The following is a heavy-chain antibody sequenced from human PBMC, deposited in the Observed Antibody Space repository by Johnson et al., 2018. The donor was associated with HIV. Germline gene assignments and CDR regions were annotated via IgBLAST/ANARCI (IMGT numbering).Heavy chain of an antibody. D-gene: IGHD2-21*01. J-gene: IGHJ3*02. Sequence: VQLVESGGGLVQPGRSLRLSCAASGFTFDDYAMHWVRQAPGKGLEWVSGISWNSGSKGYADSVKGRFTISRDNAKNSLYLQMNSLRAEDTALYYCAKDIGDRAYGVGDCYILSAFDIWGQGTMVTVSS. V-gene: IGHV3-9*01. CDR2: ISWNSGSK. CDR3: AKDIGDRAYGVGDCYILSAFDI. CDR1: GFTFDDYA.